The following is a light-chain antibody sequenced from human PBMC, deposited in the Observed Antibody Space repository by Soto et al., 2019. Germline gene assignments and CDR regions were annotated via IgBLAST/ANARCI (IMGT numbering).Light chain of an antibody. CDR2: EVT. CDR1: SSDVGGYNY. V-gene: IGLV2-8*01. Sequence: QSALSQPPSASGSPGQSVTISCTGTSSDVGGYNYVSWYQHHPGKAPKLMIYEVTKRPSGVPDRFSGSKSGHTASLTVSGLQAEDDSDYYCSSYAGSNNVVFGGGTKVTVL. CDR3: SSYAGSNNVV. J-gene: IGLJ2*01.